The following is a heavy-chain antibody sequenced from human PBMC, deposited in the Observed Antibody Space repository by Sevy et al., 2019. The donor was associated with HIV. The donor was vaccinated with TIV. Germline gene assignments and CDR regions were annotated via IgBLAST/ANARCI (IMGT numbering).Heavy chain of an antibody. V-gene: IGHV4-4*02. CDR2: IYHSGST. Sequence: AETLSLTCAVSGGSISSSNWWSWVRHPPGKGLKWIGEIYHSGSTNYKPSLKSRVTLSVDKSKNQFSLKLSSVTAADTAVYYCARDFTILSGYYMPGFRGAFDIWGQGTMVTVSS. D-gene: IGHD3-9*01. CDR3: ARDFTILSGYYMPGFRGAFDI. CDR1: GGSISSSNW. J-gene: IGHJ3*02.